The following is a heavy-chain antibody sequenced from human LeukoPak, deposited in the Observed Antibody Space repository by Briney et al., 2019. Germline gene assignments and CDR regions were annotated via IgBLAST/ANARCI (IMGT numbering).Heavy chain of an antibody. CDR2: CNYSGST. D-gene: IGHD3-3*01. CDR3: ARLGVVIAPYYYYYMDV. Sequence: SETLSLTCAVYSGSFSGYYWSWIRQPPGKGLKWIGECNYSGSTNYNPSLKSRVTISVDTSKHQFSLKLSSVTAADTAVYYCARLGVVIAPYYYYYMDVWGKGTTVTVSS. CDR1: SGSFSGYY. J-gene: IGHJ6*03. V-gene: IGHV4-34*01.